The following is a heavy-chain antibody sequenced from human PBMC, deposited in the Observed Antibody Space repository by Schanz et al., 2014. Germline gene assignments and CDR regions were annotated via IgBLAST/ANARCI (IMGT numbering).Heavy chain of an antibody. CDR3: ARAFGGYGAAGALDY. CDR2: ISTFRNEDT. D-gene: IGHD5-12*01. V-gene: IGHV1-18*01. Sequence: QVQLVQSGAEVKKPGASVRVSCKVSGYAFTTYGISWVRQAPGQGPEFMGWISTFRNEDTNSAQRFQGRLTMTTGTSTSTAYMELRSLRSDDTAVYYCARAFGGYGAAGALDYWGQGTLVTVSA. J-gene: IGHJ4*02. CDR1: GYAFTTYG.